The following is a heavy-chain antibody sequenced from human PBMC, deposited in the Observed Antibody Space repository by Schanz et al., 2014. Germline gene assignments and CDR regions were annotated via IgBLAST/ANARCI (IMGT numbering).Heavy chain of an antibody. CDR1: GYTFSSYG. D-gene: IGHD3-22*01. CDR3: ARRGWTTVTRAYYYDNSAYYDY. CDR2: ISAYNGNT. V-gene: IGHV1-18*04. J-gene: IGHJ4*02. Sequence: QVQLVQSGAEVKKPGASVKVSCKASGYTFSSYGMSWVRQARGQGLEWMGWISAYNGNTNYAQNLQGRVTMTTDTSTSTAYMELRSLRSDDTAVYYCARRGWTTVTRAYYYDNSAYYDYWGQGTLVTVSS.